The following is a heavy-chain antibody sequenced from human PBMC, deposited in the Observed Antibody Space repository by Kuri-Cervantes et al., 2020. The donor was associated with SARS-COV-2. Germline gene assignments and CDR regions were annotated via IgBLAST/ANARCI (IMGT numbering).Heavy chain of an antibody. CDR1: GGSISSGGYY. J-gene: IGHJ3*02. Sequence: SETLSLTCTVSGGSISSGGYYWSWIRQHPGKGLEWIGYIYYSGSTYYNPSLKSLVTISVDTSKNQFSLKLSSVTAADTAVYYCARSGFYDSRGPGAFDIWGKGTMVTVSS. CDR2: IYYSGST. V-gene: IGHV4-31*01. CDR3: ARSGFYDSRGPGAFDI. D-gene: IGHD3-22*01.